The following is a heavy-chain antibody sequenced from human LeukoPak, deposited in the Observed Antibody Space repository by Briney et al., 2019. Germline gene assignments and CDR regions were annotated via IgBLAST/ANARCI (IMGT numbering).Heavy chain of an antibody. CDR2: INHSGIT. J-gene: IGHJ4*02. V-gene: IGHV4-34*01. CDR1: GGAFSGYY. CDR3: ARGSDTAAGLY. Sequence: SETLALTCAVYGGAFSGYYWSWIRQPPGKGLEWIGEINHSGITNYNPSLQSRVSISVDSSKNQFSLKVSSVTAADTAVYYCARGSDTAAGLYWGQGTLVTVSS. D-gene: IGHD6-13*01.